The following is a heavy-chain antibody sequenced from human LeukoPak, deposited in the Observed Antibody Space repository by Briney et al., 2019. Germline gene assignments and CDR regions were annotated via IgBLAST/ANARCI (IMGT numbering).Heavy chain of an antibody. Sequence: GGSLRLSCAASGFTFSSYSMNWVRQAPGKGLEWVSYISSSSSTIYYAGSVKGRFTISRDNAKNSLYLQMNSLRAEDTAVYYCARAMRGYSYGISGYWGQGTLVTVSS. J-gene: IGHJ4*02. CDR3: ARAMRGYSYGISGY. V-gene: IGHV3-48*04. CDR1: GFTFSSYS. CDR2: ISSSSSTI. D-gene: IGHD5-18*01.